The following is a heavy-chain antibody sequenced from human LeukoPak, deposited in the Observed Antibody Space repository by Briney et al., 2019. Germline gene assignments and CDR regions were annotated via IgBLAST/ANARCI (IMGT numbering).Heavy chain of an antibody. V-gene: IGHV4-59*11. CDR2: IYYSGST. J-gene: IGHJ3*02. D-gene: IGHD3-10*01. Sequence: SETLSLTCTVSGGSISSHYWSWIRQPPGKGLEWIGYIYYSGSTKFNPSLKSRVTVSVDTSKNHFSLELSSVTAADTAVYYCASGEWFGELFPMPLDAFDIWGQGTMVTVSS. CDR3: ASGEWFGELFPMPLDAFDI. CDR1: GGSISSHY.